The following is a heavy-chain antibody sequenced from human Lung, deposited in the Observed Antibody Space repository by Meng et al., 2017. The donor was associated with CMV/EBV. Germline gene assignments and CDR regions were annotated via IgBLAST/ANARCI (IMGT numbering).Heavy chain of an antibody. D-gene: IGHD1-7*01. CDR1: GGTFSSYA. Sequence: QVQLVQSGAEGKKRXSSVKVCCKASGGTFSSYAISWVRQAAGQGLEWMGGIIPIFGTANYAQKFQGRVTITADESTSTAYMELSSLRSEDTAVYYCARGHNWNYAGRNWFDPWGHGTLVIVSS. CDR2: IIPIFGTA. CDR3: ARGHNWNYAGRNWFDP. V-gene: IGHV1-69*12. J-gene: IGHJ5*02.